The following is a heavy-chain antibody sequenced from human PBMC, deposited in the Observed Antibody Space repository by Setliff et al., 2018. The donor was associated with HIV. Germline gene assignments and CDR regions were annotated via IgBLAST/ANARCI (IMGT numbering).Heavy chain of an antibody. V-gene: IGHV3-74*01. CDR2: MNTDGSST. CDR1: GFTFSSYW. CDR3: AKVPSY. Sequence: GGSLRLSCAASGFTFSSYWMHWVRQAPGKGLVWVFGMNTDGSSTRYADSVKGRFTISRDNAKNMLYLQMDSLRAEDTAVYYCAKVPSYWGQGTLVTVSS. J-gene: IGHJ4*02.